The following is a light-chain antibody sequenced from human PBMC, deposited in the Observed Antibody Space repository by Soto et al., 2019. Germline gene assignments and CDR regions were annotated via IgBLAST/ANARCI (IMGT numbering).Light chain of an antibody. CDR2: GAS. V-gene: IGKV3-15*01. CDR3: QQFNNWPPLT. J-gene: IGKJ4*01. Sequence: EIVMTQSPATLSVSPGETATLSCRASQSVATNLAWYQQKPGQAPRLLIYGASIRATGIPARFSGSGSGTEFTLTISSLQSEDFAVYYCQQFNNWPPLTFGGGTKV. CDR1: QSVATN.